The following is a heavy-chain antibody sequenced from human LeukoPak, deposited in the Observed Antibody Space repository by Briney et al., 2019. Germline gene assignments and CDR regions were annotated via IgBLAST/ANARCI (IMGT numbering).Heavy chain of an antibody. D-gene: IGHD6-19*01. Sequence: GGSLRLSCAASGFTFSSYWMHWVRQAPGKGLGWVSRINSDGSSTSYADSVKGRFTISRDNAKNTLYLQMNSLRAEDTAVYYCARASSGWYTDSNFDYWGQGTLVTVSS. V-gene: IGHV3-74*01. CDR3: ARASSGWYTDSNFDY. CDR1: GFTFSSYW. CDR2: INSDGSST. J-gene: IGHJ4*02.